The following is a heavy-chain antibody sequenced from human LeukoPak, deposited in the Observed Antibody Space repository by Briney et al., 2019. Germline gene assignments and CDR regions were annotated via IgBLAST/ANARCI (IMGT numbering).Heavy chain of an antibody. Sequence: GGSLRLSCAPSGFTFSNFGMHWVRQPPGKGLEWGAVIWSDRSDEYYVDPVKGRFTISRDNSKSTLFLQMNSLRAEDTAMYYCAKEYSSTWYYFDYWGQGTLVTVSS. V-gene: IGHV3-33*06. J-gene: IGHJ4*02. D-gene: IGHD6-13*01. CDR1: GFTFSNFG. CDR2: IWSDRSDE. CDR3: AKEYSSTWYYFDY.